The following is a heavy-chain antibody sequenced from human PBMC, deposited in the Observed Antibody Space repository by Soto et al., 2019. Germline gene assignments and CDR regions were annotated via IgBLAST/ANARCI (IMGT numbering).Heavy chain of an antibody. Sequence: QVQLVQSGAEVKKPGASVKVSCKASGYTFTSYAMHWVRQAPGQRLEWMGWINAGNGNTKYSQKFQGRVTITRDTSASTAYMELSSLRSEDTAVYYCAGSYYDILTGRPYYFDYWGQGTLVTVSS. V-gene: IGHV1-3*01. D-gene: IGHD3-9*01. J-gene: IGHJ4*02. CDR3: AGSYYDILTGRPYYFDY. CDR2: INAGNGNT. CDR1: GYTFTSYA.